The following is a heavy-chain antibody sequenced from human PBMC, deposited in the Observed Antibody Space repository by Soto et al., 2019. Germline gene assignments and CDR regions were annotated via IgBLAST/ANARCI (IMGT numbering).Heavy chain of an antibody. CDR3: ARGTLGLDS. D-gene: IGHD7-27*01. J-gene: IGHJ4*02. CDR2: NYHSGSA. V-gene: IGHV4-59*12. Sequence: WTWIRQPPGKGLEWIGYNYHSGSANYNPSLKSRVTISMDTSKKQFSLKLSSVTAADTAVYYCARGTLGLDSWGQGILVTVSS.